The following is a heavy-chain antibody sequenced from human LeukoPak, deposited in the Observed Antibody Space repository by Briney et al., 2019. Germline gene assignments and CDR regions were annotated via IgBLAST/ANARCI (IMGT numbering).Heavy chain of an antibody. CDR1: GYSFTDYY. CDR2: INPKGGGI. V-gene: IGHV1-2*02. D-gene: IGHD2-21*02. Sequence: ASVKVSCKAPGYSFTDYYIHWARHAPGQGLEWMGWINPKGGGINYAPEFQGRVTLTRDTSITTAYMELMSLRSDDTAMYYCARDTCDGGDCFNWFDPWGQGTRVTVSS. J-gene: IGHJ5*02. CDR3: ARDTCDGGDCFNWFDP.